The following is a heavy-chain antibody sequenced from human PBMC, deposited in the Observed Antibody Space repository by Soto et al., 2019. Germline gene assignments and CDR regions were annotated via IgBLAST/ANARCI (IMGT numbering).Heavy chain of an antibody. CDR2: IWYDGSNK. CDR3: ASYARRAVLTGDAFDI. Sequence: LGGSLGLSCAASGFTLRSYGMHGVRQAPGKGLEWVAVIWYDGSNKYYADSVKGRFTISRDNSKNTLYLQMNSLRAEDTAVYYCASYARRAVLTGDAFDIWGQGTMVTVSS. V-gene: IGHV3-33*01. CDR1: GFTLRSYG. J-gene: IGHJ3*02. D-gene: IGHD3-9*01.